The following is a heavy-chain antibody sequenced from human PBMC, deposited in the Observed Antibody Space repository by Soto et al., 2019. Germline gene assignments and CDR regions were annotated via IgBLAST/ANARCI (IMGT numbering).Heavy chain of an antibody. J-gene: IGHJ6*02. V-gene: IGHV1-18*04. D-gene: IGHD6-13*01. CDR1: GYTFTSYG. Sequence: QVQLVQSGAEAKKPGASVKVSCKASGYTFTSYGISWVRQAPGQGLDWMGWISADNGNTNYAQKLQGRVTMTTDTSTSTADMELKSLGSDDPGVYYCASDSRSWYLRYFYYYYGMDVWGQGTTVTVSS. CDR2: ISADNGNT. CDR3: ASDSRSWYLRYFYYYYGMDV.